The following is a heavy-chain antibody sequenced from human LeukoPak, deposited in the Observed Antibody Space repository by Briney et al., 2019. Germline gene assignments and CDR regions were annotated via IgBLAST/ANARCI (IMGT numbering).Heavy chain of an antibody. J-gene: IGHJ3*02. D-gene: IGHD5-24*01. CDR2: ISSSSSYI. Sequence: GGSLRLSCAASGFTFSSYSMNWVRQAPGKGLEWVSSISSSSSYIYYADSVKGRFTISRDNAKNSLYLQMNSLRAEDTAVYYCAVDGDGYNPGAFDIWGQGTMVTVSS. CDR3: AVDGDGYNPGAFDI. V-gene: IGHV3-21*01. CDR1: GFTFSSYS.